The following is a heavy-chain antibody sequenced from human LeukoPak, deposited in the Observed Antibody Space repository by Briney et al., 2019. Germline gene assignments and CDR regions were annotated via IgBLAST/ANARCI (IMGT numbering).Heavy chain of an antibody. D-gene: IGHD5-18*01. CDR1: GYTFTGYY. CDR3: AGGIQLWSYAFDI. Sequence: ASVKVSCKASGYTFTGYYMHWVRQATGQGLEWMGWMNPNSGNTGYAQKFQGRVTMTRNTSISTAYMELSSLRSEDTAVYYCAGGIQLWSYAFDIWGQGTMVTVSS. V-gene: IGHV1-8*02. CDR2: MNPNSGNT. J-gene: IGHJ3*02.